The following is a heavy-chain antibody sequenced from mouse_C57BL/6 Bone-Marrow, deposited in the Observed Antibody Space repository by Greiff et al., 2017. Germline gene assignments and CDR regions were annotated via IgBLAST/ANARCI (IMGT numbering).Heavy chain of an antibody. CDR2: INPGSGGT. Sequence: VHLVESGAELVRPGTSVKVSCKASGYAFTNYLIEWVKQRPGQGLEWIGVINPGSGGTNYNEKFKGKATLTADKSSSTAYMQLSSLTSEDSAVYFCARLRRGSWYFDVWGTGTTVTVSS. CDR3: ARLRRGSWYFDV. V-gene: IGHV1-54*01. CDR1: GYAFTNYL. J-gene: IGHJ1*03. D-gene: IGHD2-4*01.